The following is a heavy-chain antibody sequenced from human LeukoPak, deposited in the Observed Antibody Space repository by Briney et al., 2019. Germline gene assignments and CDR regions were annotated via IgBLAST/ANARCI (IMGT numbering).Heavy chain of an antibody. CDR2: ISWNSGSI. CDR1: GFTFADYA. J-gene: IGHJ4*02. CDR3: LQEQTAYEDSSAPPDY. V-gene: IGHV3-9*01. D-gene: IGHD3-22*01. Sequence: GRSLSLSCAASGFTFADYAMHWVRQAPGKGLEWVSGISWNSGSIGYADSVKGRFTISRDNAKNSLYQQMNSLRAEDTALYFFLQEQTAYEDSSAPPDYWGQGTLVTVSS.